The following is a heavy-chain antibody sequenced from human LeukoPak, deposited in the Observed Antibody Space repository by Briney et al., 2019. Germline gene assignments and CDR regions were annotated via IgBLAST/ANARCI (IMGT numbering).Heavy chain of an antibody. CDR2: IYYSGST. CDR3: ARAGDGLWPHYYYYMDV. D-gene: IGHD5-18*01. CDR1: GGSISSSSYY. J-gene: IGHJ6*03. Sequence: SETLSLTCTVSGGSISSSSYYWSWIRQPPGKGLEWIGYIYYSGSTNYNPSLKSRVTISVDTSKNQFSLKLSSVTAADTAVYYCARAGDGLWPHYYYYMDVWGKGTTVTVSS. V-gene: IGHV4-61*01.